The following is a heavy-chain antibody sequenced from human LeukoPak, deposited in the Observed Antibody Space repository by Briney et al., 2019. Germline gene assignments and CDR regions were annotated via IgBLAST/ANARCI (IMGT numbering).Heavy chain of an antibody. D-gene: IGHD3-9*01. J-gene: IGHJ4*02. CDR1: GGSFSGYY. CDR2: INHSGST. V-gene: IGHV4-34*01. CDR3: ARAPYDILTGYPGTAFDY. Sequence: PSETLSLTCAVYGGSFSGYYWSWIRQPPGKGLEWIGEINHSGSTNYNPSLKSRVTISVDTSKNQFSLKLSSVTAADTAVYYCARAPYDILTGYPGTAFDYWGQGTLVTVSS.